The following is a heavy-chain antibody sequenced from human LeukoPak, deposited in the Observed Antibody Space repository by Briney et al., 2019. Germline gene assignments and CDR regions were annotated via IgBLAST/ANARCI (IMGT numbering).Heavy chain of an antibody. Sequence: GGSLRLSCAASGFTFSSYSMNLVRQAPGKGLEWVSSISSSSSYIYYADSVKGRFTISRDNAKNSLYLQMNSLRAEDTAVYYCARDKTTTLDAFDIWGQGTMVTVSS. D-gene: IGHD4-17*01. J-gene: IGHJ3*02. CDR2: ISSSSSYI. V-gene: IGHV3-21*01. CDR3: ARDKTTTLDAFDI. CDR1: GFTFSSYS.